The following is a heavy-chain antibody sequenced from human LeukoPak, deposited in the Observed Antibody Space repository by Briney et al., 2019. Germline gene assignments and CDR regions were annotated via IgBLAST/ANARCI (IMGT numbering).Heavy chain of an antibody. CDR2: IYSGGSK. V-gene: IGHV3-66*01. D-gene: IGHD4-23*01. J-gene: IGHJ4*02. CDR1: GFPFSSYA. Sequence: GGSLRLSCAASGFPFSSYAMSWVRQAPGKGLEWVSVIYSGGSKFYVDSVKGRFTISRDNSKNTLYLQMDSLRVEDTAVYYCARDYGGNYWGQGTLVTVSS. CDR3: ARDYGGNY.